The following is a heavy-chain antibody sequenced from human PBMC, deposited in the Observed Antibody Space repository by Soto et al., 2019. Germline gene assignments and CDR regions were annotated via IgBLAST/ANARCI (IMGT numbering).Heavy chain of an antibody. CDR1: GYSFTSYW. D-gene: IGHD3-3*01. CDR2: IYPGDSDT. Sequence: PGESLKISCKGSGYSFTSYWIGWVRQMPGKGLEWMGIIYPGDSDTRYSPSFQGQVTISADKSISTAYLQWSSLKASDTAMYYCARHAPYYDFWSGPSRAGYYGMDVWGQGTTVTVSS. CDR3: ARHAPYYDFWSGPSRAGYYGMDV. V-gene: IGHV5-51*01. J-gene: IGHJ6*02.